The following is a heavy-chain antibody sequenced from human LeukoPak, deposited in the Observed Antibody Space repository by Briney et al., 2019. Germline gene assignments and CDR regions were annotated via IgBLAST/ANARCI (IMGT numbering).Heavy chain of an antibody. V-gene: IGHV3-53*01. CDR3: ARDQASGWHHVAGYFDL. Sequence: GGSLRLSCAASGFTVSSNYMSWVRQAPGKGLEWVSVIYSGGNTYYADSVKGRFTIFRDNSKNTLYLQMDSLRAEDTAVYYCARDQASGWHHVAGYFDLWGRGTLVTVSS. CDR2: IYSGGNT. CDR1: GFTVSSNY. D-gene: IGHD6-19*01. J-gene: IGHJ2*01.